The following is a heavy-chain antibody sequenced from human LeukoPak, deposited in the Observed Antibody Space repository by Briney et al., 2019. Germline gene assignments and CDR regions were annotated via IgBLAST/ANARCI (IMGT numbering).Heavy chain of an antibody. CDR1: GFTFSSYN. CDR3: ARDRSSSGWYPEFDS. Sequence: GGSLRLSCAASGFTFSSYNMNWVRQAPGKGLEWVSSISSGSSFIYYADSLKGRFTISRDNAKNSLYLQMNSLRAEDTAVYYCARDRSSSGWYPEFDSWGQGTLVTVSS. J-gene: IGHJ5*01. CDR2: ISSGSSFI. D-gene: IGHD6-19*01. V-gene: IGHV3-21*01.